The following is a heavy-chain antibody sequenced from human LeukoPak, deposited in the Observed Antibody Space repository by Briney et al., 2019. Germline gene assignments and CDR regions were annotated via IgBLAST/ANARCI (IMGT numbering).Heavy chain of an antibody. CDR2: IKSNVGTT. J-gene: IGHJ4*02. CDR1: GYTFITYH. Sequence: ASVKVSCKPSGYTFITYHIHWVRQAPGQGLEWMGMIKSNVGTTHYAQKFQGRLTVTGDTSTSTAYMELSSLTSEDTAVYCCTRESDSTFYFDFWGQGTLVTVSS. V-gene: IGHV1-46*01. D-gene: IGHD2-2*01. CDR3: TRESDSTFYFDF.